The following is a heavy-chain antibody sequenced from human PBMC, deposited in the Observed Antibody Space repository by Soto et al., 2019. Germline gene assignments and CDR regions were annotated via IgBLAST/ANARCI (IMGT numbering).Heavy chain of an antibody. CDR3: ARARGQYCSGGSCYFYYYYYYMDV. CDR1: GGSFSGYY. V-gene: IGHV4-34*01. Sequence: QVQLQQWGAGLLKPSETLSLTCAVYGGSFSGYYWSWIRQPPGKGLEWIGEINHSGSTNYNPSLKRRVTISVDTSKNQFSLKLSSVTAADTAVYYCARARGQYCSGGSCYFYYYYYYMDVWGKGTTVTVSS. CDR2: INHSGST. J-gene: IGHJ6*03. D-gene: IGHD2-15*01.